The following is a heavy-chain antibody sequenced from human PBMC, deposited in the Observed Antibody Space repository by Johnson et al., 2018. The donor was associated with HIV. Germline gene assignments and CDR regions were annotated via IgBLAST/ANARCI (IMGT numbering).Heavy chain of an antibody. CDR3: ARDSAAAPSGAFDI. V-gene: IGHV3-7*03. J-gene: IGHJ3*02. Sequence: VQLVESGGGLVQPGWSLRLSCAASGFTFNSYWMSWVRQAPGKGLEWVANIKQDGSEKYYVDSVKGRFTISRDNAKNSLYLQMNSLRAEDTAVYYCARDSAAAPSGAFDIWGQGTMVTVSS. CDR1: GFTFNSYW. D-gene: IGHD6-13*01. CDR2: IKQDGSEK.